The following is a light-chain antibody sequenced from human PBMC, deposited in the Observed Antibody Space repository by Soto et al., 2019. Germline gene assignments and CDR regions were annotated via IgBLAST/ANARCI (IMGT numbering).Light chain of an antibody. V-gene: IGLV1-36*01. CDR2: YDD. J-gene: IGLJ1*01. Sequence: QSVLTQPPSVSEAPRPRVTISCSGSSSNIGNNAVNWYQQLPGKAPKLLIYYDDLLPSGVSDRFSGSKSGTSASLASSGLQSEDEADCYCAAWDDSLNGYVFGTGTKLTVL. CDR3: AAWDDSLNGYV. CDR1: SSNIGNNA.